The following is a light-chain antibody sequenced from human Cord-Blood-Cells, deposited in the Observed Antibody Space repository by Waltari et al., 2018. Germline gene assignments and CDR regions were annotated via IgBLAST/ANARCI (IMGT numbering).Light chain of an antibody. V-gene: IGLV2-14*03. Sequence: QSALTQPASVSGSPGQSITIPCTGTSSHVGGYNYVSWYQQHPGKAPNLMIYDVSNRPSGVSNRFSGSKSGNTASLTISGLQAEDEADYYCSSYTSSSTWVFGGGTKLTVL. J-gene: IGLJ3*02. CDR1: SSHVGGYNY. CDR3: SSYTSSSTWV. CDR2: DVS.